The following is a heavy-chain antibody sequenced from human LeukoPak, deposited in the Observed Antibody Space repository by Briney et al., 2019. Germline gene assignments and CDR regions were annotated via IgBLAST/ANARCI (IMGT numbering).Heavy chain of an antibody. CDR3: AKDSRPTYYDILTGRNWFDP. CDR1: GGSISSPSYY. V-gene: IGHV4-39*07. CDR2: ISYSGST. D-gene: IGHD3-9*01. J-gene: IGHJ5*02. Sequence: SETLSLTCTVSGGSISSPSYYWGWIRQPPGKGLEWIGSISYSGSTSYNPSLKSRVTISLDTSRKQFSLTLSSVTAADTALYYCAKDSRPTYYDILTGRNWFDPWGQGTLVTVSS.